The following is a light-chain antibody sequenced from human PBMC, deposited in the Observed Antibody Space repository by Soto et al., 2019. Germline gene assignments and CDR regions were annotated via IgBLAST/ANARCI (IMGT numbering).Light chain of an antibody. Sequence: DIQMTQSPSTLSASVEDRVTITCRASQSIGSWLAWYQQKPGKAPKLLIYDASSLESSVPSRFSGSGSGREFTLTISSLQPYDFATYYCQQYNSHLYTFGQGTKLEIK. V-gene: IGKV1-5*01. J-gene: IGKJ2*01. CDR1: QSIGSW. CDR3: QQYNSHLYT. CDR2: DAS.